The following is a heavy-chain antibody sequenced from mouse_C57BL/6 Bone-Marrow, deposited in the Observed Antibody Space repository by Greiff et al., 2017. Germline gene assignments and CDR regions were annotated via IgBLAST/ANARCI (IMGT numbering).Heavy chain of an antibody. V-gene: IGHV1-81*01. CDR1: GYTFTSYG. J-gene: IGHJ2*01. D-gene: IGHD1-1*01. CDR3: SITTVVAFSKYFDY. Sequence: VQLQQSGAELARPGASVKLSCKASGYTFTSYGISWVKQRTGQGLEWIGEIYPRSGNTYYNEKFKGKATLTADKSSSTAYMELRRLTSEDSAVYFCSITTVVAFSKYFDYWGQGTTLTVSS. CDR2: IYPRSGNT.